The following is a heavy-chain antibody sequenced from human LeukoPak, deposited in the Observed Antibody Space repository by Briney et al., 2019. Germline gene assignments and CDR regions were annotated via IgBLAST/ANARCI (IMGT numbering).Heavy chain of an antibody. CDR2: INHSGST. J-gene: IGHJ1*01. D-gene: IGHD6-13*01. CDR1: GGSFSGYY. V-gene: IGHV4-34*01. CDR3: ARHGTSRYSSSQGYFQY. Sequence: PLETLSLTCAVYGGSFSGYYWSWIRQPPGKGLEWIGEINHSGSTNYNPSPKSRVTISVDTSKNQFSLKLSSVTAADTAVYYCARHGTSRYSSSQGYFQYWGQGTLVTVSS.